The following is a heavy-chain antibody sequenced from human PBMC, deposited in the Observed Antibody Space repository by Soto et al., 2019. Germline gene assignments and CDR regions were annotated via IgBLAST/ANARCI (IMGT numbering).Heavy chain of an antibody. Sequence: EVQLLESGGGLVQPGGSLRLSCAASGFTFSSYAMSWVRQAPGKGLEWVSAISGSGGSTYYADSVKGRFTISRDNSKNTLYLQMNSLRDEDTAVYYCAKDGTAMVTFNDYWGQGTLVTVSS. V-gene: IGHV3-23*01. D-gene: IGHD5-18*01. J-gene: IGHJ4*02. CDR2: ISGSGGST. CDR3: AKDGTAMVTFNDY. CDR1: GFTFSSYA.